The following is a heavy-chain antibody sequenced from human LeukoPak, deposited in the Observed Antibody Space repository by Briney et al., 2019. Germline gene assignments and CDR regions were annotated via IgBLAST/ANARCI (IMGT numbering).Heavy chain of an antibody. D-gene: IGHD6-19*01. Sequence: GASVKVSCKASGYTFTGYYMHWVRQAPGQGLEWVGWINPNSGGTNYAQKFQGRVTMTRDTSISTAYMELSRLRSDDTAVYYCASIAVAADDAFDIWGQGTMVTVSS. CDR3: ASIAVAADDAFDI. V-gene: IGHV1-2*02. CDR1: GYTFTGYY. J-gene: IGHJ3*02. CDR2: INPNSGGT.